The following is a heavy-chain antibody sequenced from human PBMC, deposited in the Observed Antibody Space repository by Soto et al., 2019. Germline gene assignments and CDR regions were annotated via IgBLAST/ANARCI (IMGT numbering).Heavy chain of an antibody. CDR3: LGYYDSSGYLSDY. D-gene: IGHD3-22*01. Sequence: AETLSLTCTVSGGSISSSSYYWVCMRQPPGKGLEWIGSIYYSGSTYYNPSLKSRVTISVDTSKNQFSLKLSSVTAADTAVYYCLGYYDSSGYLSDYWGQGTLVTVSS. CDR2: IYYSGST. J-gene: IGHJ4*02. V-gene: IGHV4-39*01. CDR1: GGSISSSSYY.